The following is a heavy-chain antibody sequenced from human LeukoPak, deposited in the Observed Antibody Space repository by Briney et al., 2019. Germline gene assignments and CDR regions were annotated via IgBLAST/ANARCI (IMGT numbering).Heavy chain of an antibody. Sequence: SVKVSCKASGDTFSSYAISWVRQAPGQGLEWMGGIIPIFGTANYAQKFQGRVTITTDESTSTAYMELSSLRSEDTAVYYCAREAAGSVLFDYWGQGTLVTVSS. CDR3: AREAAGSVLFDY. D-gene: IGHD3-10*01. V-gene: IGHV1-69*05. CDR2: IIPIFGTA. CDR1: GDTFSSYA. J-gene: IGHJ4*02.